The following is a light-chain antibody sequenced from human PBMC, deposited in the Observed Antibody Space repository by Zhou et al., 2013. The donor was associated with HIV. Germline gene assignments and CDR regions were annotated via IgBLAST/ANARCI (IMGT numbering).Light chain of an antibody. CDR3: QNYNSAPF. J-gene: IGKJ1*01. Sequence: IQVTQSPSSLSASVGDRVTITCRTSQGIGDDLGWYQQKPGKAPQLLIFDAFNLHTGVSSRFRGGGSGTEFTLTISSLQPEDVATYYCQNYNSAPFFGQGTKVQIK. CDR1: QGIGDD. V-gene: IGKV1-27*01. CDR2: DAF.